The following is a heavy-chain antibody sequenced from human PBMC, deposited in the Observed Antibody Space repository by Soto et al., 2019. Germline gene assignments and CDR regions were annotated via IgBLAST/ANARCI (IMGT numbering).Heavy chain of an antibody. V-gene: IGHV2-5*02. D-gene: IGHD5-12*01. CDR2: IYWDDDK. CDR3: AHLTRTWLHSDY. J-gene: IGHJ4*02. CDR1: GFSLSTSGVA. Sequence: QITLKESGPTLVKPTQTLTLTCTFSGFSLSTSGVAVGWIRQPPGKALEWLAFIYWDDDKRYSPSLKSRLTTTKDTSKTQVVITMTNMDPVDTATYSCAHLTRTWLHSDYWGQATLVTVSS.